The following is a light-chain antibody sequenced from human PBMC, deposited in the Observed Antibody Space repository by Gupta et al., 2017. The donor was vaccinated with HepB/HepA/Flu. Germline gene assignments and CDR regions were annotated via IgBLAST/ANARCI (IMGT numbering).Light chain of an antibody. CDR1: SSDVGTYND. J-gene: IGLJ2*01. V-gene: IGLV2-14*03. Sequence: QSALTQPASVSGSPGQPPPISCPGTSSDVGTYNDVSWYQRHPGKAPKLMIYDVSKRPSGVANLFSCSKSGNTSFPTIAGLQAEDDADYYCSSYTRSSSVVFGGGTKLTVL. CDR2: DVS. CDR3: SSYTRSSSVV.